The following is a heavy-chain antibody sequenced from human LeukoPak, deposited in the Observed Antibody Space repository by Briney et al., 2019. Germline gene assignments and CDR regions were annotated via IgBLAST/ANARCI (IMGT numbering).Heavy chain of an antibody. CDR2: ISGSGSNT. D-gene: IGHD3-22*01. CDR1: GFTFSSFA. J-gene: IGHJ5*02. CDR3: AKGPHITMTYNWFDP. V-gene: IGHV3-23*01. Sequence: GGSLRLSCAASGFTFSSFAMRGVRQSPGTGLEWVSGISGSGSNTYYADSVKGRFIISRDNSNNMLFLQMNSLRADDTAVYYCAKGPHITMTYNWFDPWGQGPLVTVSS.